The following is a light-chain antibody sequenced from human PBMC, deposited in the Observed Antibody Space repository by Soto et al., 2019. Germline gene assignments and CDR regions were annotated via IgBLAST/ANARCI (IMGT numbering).Light chain of an antibody. CDR1: QSVSGW. J-gene: IGKJ1*01. Sequence: DIRRTQSPSTLSASVGDTVTVACRAGQSVSGWLAWYQQKPGEAPKLLIYDASALLRGVPSWFSGSGSGTKFTLTIASLPPDVCETYYCQQYDTFSGTFGPGTKVDI. CDR3: QQYDTFSGT. V-gene: IGKV1-5*01. CDR2: DAS.